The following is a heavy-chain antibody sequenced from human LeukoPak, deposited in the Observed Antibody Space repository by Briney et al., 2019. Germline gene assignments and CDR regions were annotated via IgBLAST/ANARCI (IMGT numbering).Heavy chain of an antibody. CDR3: ARVGGIVVVTAIGWFDP. Sequence: GASVKVSCKASGYTFTDFFVHWVRQAPGQGLEWMGWINPNSGGTNYAQKFQGRVTMTRDRSISTAYMELSRLRSDDTAVYYCARVGGIVVVTAIGWFDPWGQGTLVTVSS. CDR2: INPNSGGT. J-gene: IGHJ5*02. CDR1: GYTFTDFF. D-gene: IGHD2-21*02. V-gene: IGHV1-2*02.